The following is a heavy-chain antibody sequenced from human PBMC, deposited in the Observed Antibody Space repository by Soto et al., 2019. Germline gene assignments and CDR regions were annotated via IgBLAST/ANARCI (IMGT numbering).Heavy chain of an antibody. CDR2: ISYDGSNK. V-gene: IGHV3-30-3*01. CDR3: AREEGYSSSWSRGYFDY. J-gene: IGHJ4*02. D-gene: IGHD6-13*01. Sequence: GGSLRLSCAASGFTFSSYAMHWVRQAPGKGLEWVAVISYDGSNKYYADSVKGRFTISRDNSKNTLYLQMNSLRAEDTAVYYCAREEGYSSSWSRGYFDYWGQGTLVTVSS. CDR1: GFTFSSYA.